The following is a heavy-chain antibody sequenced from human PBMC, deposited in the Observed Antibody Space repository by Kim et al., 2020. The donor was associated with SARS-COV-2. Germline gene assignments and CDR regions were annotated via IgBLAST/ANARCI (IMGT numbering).Heavy chain of an antibody. J-gene: IGHJ4*02. D-gene: IGHD3-22*01. Sequence: YYNPSLKSRVTISVDTSKNQFSLKLSSVTAADTAVYYCASGGYGVGEFAYWGQGTLVTVSS. CDR3: ASGGYGVGEFAY. V-gene: IGHV4-30-2*04.